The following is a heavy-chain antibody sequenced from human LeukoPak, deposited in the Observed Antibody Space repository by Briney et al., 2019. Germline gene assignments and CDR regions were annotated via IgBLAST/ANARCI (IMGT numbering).Heavy chain of an antibody. CDR2: IYYSGST. D-gene: IGHD3-22*01. CDR3: ASSVGSSGYYSLYYYYYGMDV. V-gene: IGHV4-59*01. J-gene: IGHJ6*02. Sequence: KPSETLSLTCTVSGGSISSYYWSWIRQPPGKGLERIGYIYYSGSTNYNPSLKSRVTISVDTSKNQFSLKLSSVTAADTAVYYCASSVGSSGYYSLYYYYYGMDVWGQGTTVTVSS. CDR1: GGSISSYY.